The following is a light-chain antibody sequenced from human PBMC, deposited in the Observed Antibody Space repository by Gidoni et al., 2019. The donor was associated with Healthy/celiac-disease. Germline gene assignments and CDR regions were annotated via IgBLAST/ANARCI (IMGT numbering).Light chain of an antibody. J-gene: IGKJ4*01. V-gene: IGKV3-11*01. CDR2: DAS. CDR1: QSVSSY. CDR3: QQRSNWPLT. Sequence: ETVLTQSPATLSLSPGERATLSCRASQSVSSYLAWYQQKPGQAPRLLIYDASNWATGLPARFSGSGSGTDFTLTISSLEPEDFAVYYCQQRSNWPLTFGGGTKVEIK.